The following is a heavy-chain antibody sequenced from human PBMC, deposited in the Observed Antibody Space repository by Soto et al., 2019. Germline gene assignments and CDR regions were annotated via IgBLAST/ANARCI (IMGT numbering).Heavy chain of an antibody. J-gene: IGHJ3*02. CDR3: ARESFPISGYYAFDI. D-gene: IGHD3-22*01. CDR2: IYSGGST. Sequence: GGSLRLSCAASGFTVSSNYMSWVRQAPGKGLEWVSVIYSGGSTYYADSVKGRFTISRHNSKNTLYLQMNSLRAEDTAVYYCARESFPISGYYAFDIWGQGTMVTVSS. CDR1: GFTVSSNY. V-gene: IGHV3-53*04.